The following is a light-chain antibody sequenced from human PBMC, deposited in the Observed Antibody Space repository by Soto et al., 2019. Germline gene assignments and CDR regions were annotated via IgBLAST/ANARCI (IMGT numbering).Light chain of an antibody. Sequence: DIQMTQSPSTLAASVGDRVTITCRASQSISSWLGWYQQKPGKAPKLLIYKASNLESGVPSRFSGSGSGTEFTLTISSLQHDDFATYHCQQYNSYSRTFGQGTKVEIK. V-gene: IGKV1-5*03. CDR3: QQYNSYSRT. CDR1: QSISSW. J-gene: IGKJ1*01. CDR2: KAS.